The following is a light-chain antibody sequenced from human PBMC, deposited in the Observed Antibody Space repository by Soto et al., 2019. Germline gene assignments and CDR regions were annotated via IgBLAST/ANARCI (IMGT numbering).Light chain of an antibody. J-gene: IGKJ1*01. V-gene: IGKV3-15*01. CDR3: QQYNNWWT. CDR1: QSVSNN. Sequence: EIVMTQSPATLSVSPGERATLSCRASQSVSNNLAWYQKKPGQAPRLLIYGASTRATGIPARFSGSGSGTEXXLTXXSLQSEDFAFYYCQQYNNWWTFGQGTRVDIK. CDR2: GAS.